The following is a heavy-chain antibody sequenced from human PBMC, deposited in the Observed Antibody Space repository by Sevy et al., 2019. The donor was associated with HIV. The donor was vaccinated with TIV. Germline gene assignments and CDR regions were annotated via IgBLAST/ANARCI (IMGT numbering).Heavy chain of an antibody. CDR2: THYRGGT. D-gene: IGHD5-12*01. CDR1: GGSISSSDSY. Sequence: SETLSLTCTVSGGSISSSDSYWSWIRQPPGKGLEGMGYTHYRGGTYYNPFPKSRIAMSVDTSEKQFSLTLSFLTAAATAVYYCASKRGYNHGPFDYWGQGALVTVSS. V-gene: IGHV4-30-4*01. J-gene: IGHJ4*02. CDR3: ASKRGYNHGPFDY.